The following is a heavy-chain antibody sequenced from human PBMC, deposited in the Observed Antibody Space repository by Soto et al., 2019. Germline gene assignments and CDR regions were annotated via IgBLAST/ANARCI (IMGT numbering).Heavy chain of an antibody. CDR2: ISAYNGNT. V-gene: IGHV1-18*01. Sequence: QVQLVQSGAEVKKPGASVKVSCKASGYTFTSYGISWVRQAPGQGLEWMGWISAYNGNTNYAQKLQGRVTMTTDTSTSTAYIELRSLRSDDTAVYYCARDRAREWELPDFDYWGQGTLVTVSS. CDR3: ARDRAREWELPDFDY. J-gene: IGHJ4*02. D-gene: IGHD1-26*01. CDR1: GYTFTSYG.